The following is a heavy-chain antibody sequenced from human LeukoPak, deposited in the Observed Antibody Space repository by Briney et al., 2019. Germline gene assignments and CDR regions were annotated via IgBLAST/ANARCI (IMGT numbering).Heavy chain of an antibody. J-gene: IGHJ4*02. CDR1: GGSFSGYY. CDR2: INHSGST. V-gene: IGHV4-34*01. CDR3: ARDSWEWLPWRV. D-gene: IGHD6-19*01. Sequence: SETLSLTCAVYGGSFSGYYWSWIRQPPGKGLEWIGEINHSGSTNYNPSLKSRVTISVDTSKNQFSLKLSSVTAADTAVYYCARDSWEWLPWRVWGQGTLVTVSS.